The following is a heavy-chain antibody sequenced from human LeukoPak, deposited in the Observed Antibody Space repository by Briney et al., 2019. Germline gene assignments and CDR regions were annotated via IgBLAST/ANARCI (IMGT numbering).Heavy chain of an antibody. V-gene: IGHV4-59*01. CDR3: ASRSSIWSGYQDTLYYFDS. J-gene: IGHJ4*02. D-gene: IGHD3-3*01. CDR2: IYYSGST. CDR1: GGSISSYY. Sequence: SETLSLTCTVSGGSISSYYWSWIRQPPGKRLEWIGHIYYSGSTNYNPSLKSRVTISVDTSKSQFSLKLSSVSAADTAVYYCASRSSIWSGYQDTLYYFDSWGQGTLVTVSS.